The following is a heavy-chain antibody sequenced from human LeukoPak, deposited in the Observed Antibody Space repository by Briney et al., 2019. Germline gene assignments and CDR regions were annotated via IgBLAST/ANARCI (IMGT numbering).Heavy chain of an antibody. CDR2: IYYSGST. Sequence: SETLSLTCTVSGGSISSYYWSWIRQPPGKGLEWIGYIYYSGSTNYNPSLKSRVTISVDTSKNQFSRKLSSVTAADTAVYYCAREALPAGGYFDLWGRGTLVTVSS. D-gene: IGHD6-19*01. CDR3: AREALPAGGYFDL. J-gene: IGHJ2*01. CDR1: GGSISSYY. V-gene: IGHV4-59*01.